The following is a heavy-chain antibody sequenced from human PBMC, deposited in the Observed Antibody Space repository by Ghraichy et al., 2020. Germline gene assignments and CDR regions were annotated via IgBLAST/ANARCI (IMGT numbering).Heavy chain of an antibody. D-gene: IGHD4-11*01. V-gene: IGHV4-4*07. Sequence: SETLSLTCTVSGGSLSGYYWNWIRQPAGRGLEWIGRVYTSGNTNYDPSLKSRLRMSIDTSKNQFSVRLNSVTAADTALYYCAREPTTILTQYAFDIWGQGTMVTVSS. J-gene: IGHJ3*02. CDR2: VYTSGNT. CDR3: AREPTTILTQYAFDI. CDR1: GGSLSGYY.